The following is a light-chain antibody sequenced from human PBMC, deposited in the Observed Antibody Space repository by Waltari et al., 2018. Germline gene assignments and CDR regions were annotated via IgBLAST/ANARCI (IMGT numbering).Light chain of an antibody. Sequence: EIVLTQSPGTLSLSPGETATLSCRASQSVSRALVWYQQKPGQAPRFLIYDASRRAPGIPDRFSGSGSGTDFSLTISRLEPEDFAVYYCQKYERLPATFGQGTKVEIK. J-gene: IGKJ1*01. CDR3: QKYERLPAT. CDR2: DAS. V-gene: IGKV3-20*01. CDR1: QSVSRA.